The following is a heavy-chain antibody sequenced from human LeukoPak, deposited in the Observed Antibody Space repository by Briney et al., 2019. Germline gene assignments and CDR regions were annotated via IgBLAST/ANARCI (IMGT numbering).Heavy chain of an antibody. V-gene: IGHV4-59*01. D-gene: IGHD3-16*01. J-gene: IGHJ4*02. CDR3: ARGARYDYVWGSCYFYFDY. CDR2: IYYSGST. Sequence: SETLSLTCTVSGGSISSYYWSWIRQPPGKGLEWIGYIYYSGSTNYNPSLKSRVTISVDTSKNQFSLKLSSVTAADTAVYYCARGARYDYVWGSCYFYFDYWGQGTLVTVSS. CDR1: GGSISSYY.